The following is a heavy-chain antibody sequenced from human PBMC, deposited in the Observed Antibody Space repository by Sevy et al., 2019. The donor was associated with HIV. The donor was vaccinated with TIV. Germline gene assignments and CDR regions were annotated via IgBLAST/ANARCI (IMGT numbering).Heavy chain of an antibody. CDR3: ARKKRVTMVQGVNSYYYYGMDV. V-gene: IGHV1-18*01. J-gene: IGHJ6*02. CDR1: GYTFTSYG. Sequence: ASVKVSCKASGYTFTSYGISWVRQAPGQGLEWMGWISAYNGNTNYAQKLQGRVTMTTDTSTSTAYMELRSLRSDDTAVYYCARKKRVTMVQGVNSYYYYGMDVWGQGTTVTVSS. CDR2: ISAYNGNT. D-gene: IGHD3-10*01.